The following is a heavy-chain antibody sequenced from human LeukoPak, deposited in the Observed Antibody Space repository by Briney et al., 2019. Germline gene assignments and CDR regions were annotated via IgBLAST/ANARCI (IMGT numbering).Heavy chain of an antibody. D-gene: IGHD5-12*01. CDR1: GFTVSSNY. CDR2: IYSGGST. CDR3: AKDGRGYSGYDWDHYFDY. V-gene: IGHV3-53*01. J-gene: IGHJ4*02. Sequence: PGGSLRLSCAASGFTVSSNYMSWVRQAPGKGLEWVSVIYSGGSTYYADSVKGRFTISRDNSKNTLYLQMNSLRAEDTAVYYCAKDGRGYSGYDWDHYFDYWGQGTLVIVSS.